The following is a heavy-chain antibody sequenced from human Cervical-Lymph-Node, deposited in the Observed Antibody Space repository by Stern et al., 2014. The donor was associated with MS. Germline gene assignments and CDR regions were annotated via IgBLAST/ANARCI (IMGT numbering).Heavy chain of an antibody. CDR2: IIPIFGTA. CDR3: ARGVGYCSGGSCLLRGDERDFQH. J-gene: IGHJ1*01. CDR1: GGTFSSYA. Sequence: QDQLVQSGAEVKKPGSSVKVSCKASGGTFSSYAISWVRQAPGQGLEWMGGIIPIFGTANYAQKFQGRVTITADESTSTAYMELSSLRSEDTAVYYCARGVGYCSGGSCLLRGDERDFQHWGQGTLVTVSS. D-gene: IGHD2-15*01. V-gene: IGHV1-69*12.